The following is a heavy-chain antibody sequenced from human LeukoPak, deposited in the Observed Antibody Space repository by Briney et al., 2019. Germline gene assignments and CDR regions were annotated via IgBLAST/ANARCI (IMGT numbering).Heavy chain of an antibody. CDR3: AKLKVFGSGSWDY. D-gene: IGHD3-10*01. CDR2: FSGSDENT. J-gene: IGHJ4*02. CDR1: GFTFSNSV. Sequence: GGSLRLSCAASGFTFSNSVVSWVRQAPGKGLEWVSSFSGSDENTHHADSVKGRFTISRDNSKNTLYLQMNSLRVEDTATYYCAKLKVFGSGSWDYWGQGPLVTVSS. V-gene: IGHV3-23*01.